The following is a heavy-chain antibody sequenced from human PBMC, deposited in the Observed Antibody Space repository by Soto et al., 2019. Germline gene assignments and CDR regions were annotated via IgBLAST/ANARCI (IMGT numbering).Heavy chain of an antibody. J-gene: IGHJ5*02. CDR1: GGNFSSNG. V-gene: IGHV1-69*01. Sequence: QVQLVQSGAEVRKPGSSVKVSCKAPGGNFSSNGIRWVRQAPGQGLEFMGGIIPTFGTTNYAHKFRGRVTITADESTGTAYMELSSLRSDDTAFYYCAGASDSTWYNWLDPWGQGTLVTVSS. CDR2: IIPTFGTT. D-gene: IGHD5-18*01. CDR3: AGASDSTWYNWLDP.